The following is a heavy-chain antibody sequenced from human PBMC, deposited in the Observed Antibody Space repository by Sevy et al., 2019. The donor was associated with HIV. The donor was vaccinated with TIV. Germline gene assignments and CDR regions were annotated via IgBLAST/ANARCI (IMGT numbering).Heavy chain of an antibody. CDR2: IQYDGSNK. CDR3: VKEGGGEAGEH. Sequence: GGSLRLSCAASGFSFSSYGMHWVRQAPGKGLEWMSYIQYDGSNKDYGDSVKGRFTISRDNSKNTLYLQMNSLRVEDTAVFYCVKEGGGEAGEHWGQGTLVTVSS. J-gene: IGHJ1*01. V-gene: IGHV3-30*02. D-gene: IGHD2-21*01. CDR1: GFSFSSYG.